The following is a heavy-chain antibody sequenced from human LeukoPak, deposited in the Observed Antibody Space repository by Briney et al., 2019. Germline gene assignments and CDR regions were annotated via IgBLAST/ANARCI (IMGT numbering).Heavy chain of an antibody. CDR3: AREARAGIAAAGTYY. CDR1: GGSISSSNYY. CDR2: IYTSGST. J-gene: IGHJ4*02. Sequence: SQTLSLTCTVSGGSISSSNYYWSWIRQPAGKGLEWIGRIYTSGSTNYNPSLKSRVTISVDTSKNQCSLKLSSVTAADTAVYYCAREARAGIAAAGTYYWGQGTLVTVSS. V-gene: IGHV4-61*02. D-gene: IGHD6-13*01.